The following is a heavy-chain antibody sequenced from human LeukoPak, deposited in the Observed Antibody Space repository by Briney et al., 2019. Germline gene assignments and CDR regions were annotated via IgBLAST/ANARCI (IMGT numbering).Heavy chain of an antibody. J-gene: IGHJ5*02. V-gene: IGHV4-34*01. CDR3: ARQYYDILTGSHNWFGP. Sequence: SETLSLTCAIYGGSFSGYYWSWIRQPPGKGLEWIGEINHSGSTNYNPSLKSRVTISVDTSKNQFSLKLSSVTAADTAAYYCARQYYDILTGSHNWFGPWGQGTLVTVSS. CDR1: GGSFSGYY. D-gene: IGHD3-9*01. CDR2: INHSGST.